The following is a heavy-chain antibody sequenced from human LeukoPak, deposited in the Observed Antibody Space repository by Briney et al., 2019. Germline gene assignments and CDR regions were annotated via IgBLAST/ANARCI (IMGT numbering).Heavy chain of an antibody. V-gene: IGHV4-59*01. D-gene: IGHD3-10*01. J-gene: IGHJ3*02. Sequence: SETLSLTCTVSGGSISSYYWSWIRQPPGKGLEWIGYIYYSGSTNYNPSLKSRVTISVDTSKNQFSLKLSSVTAADTAVYYCARGGRSRSLHAFDIWGQGTMVTVSS. CDR3: ARGGRSRSLHAFDI. CDR1: GGSISSYY. CDR2: IYYSGST.